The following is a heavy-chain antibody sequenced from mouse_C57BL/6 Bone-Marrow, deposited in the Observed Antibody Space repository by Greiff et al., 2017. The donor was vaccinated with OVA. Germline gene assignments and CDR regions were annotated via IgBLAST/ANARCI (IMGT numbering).Heavy chain of an antibody. V-gene: IGHV1-67*01. J-gene: IGHJ4*01. D-gene: IGHD2-10*02. CDR1: GYTFTDYA. Sequence: VQLMESGPELVRPGVSVKISCKGSGYTFTDYAMHWVKQSHAKSLEWIGVISTYYGDASYNQKFTDKATMTVDKSSSTAYMELARLTSEDSAVYYCARPPSEYGNSYAMDYWGQGTSVTVSS. CDR2: ISTYYGDA. CDR3: ARPPSEYGNSYAMDY.